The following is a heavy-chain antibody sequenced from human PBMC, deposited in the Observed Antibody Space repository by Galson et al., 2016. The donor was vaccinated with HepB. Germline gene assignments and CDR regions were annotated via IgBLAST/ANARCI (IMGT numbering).Heavy chain of an antibody. D-gene: IGHD5-18*01. CDR3: ARGGYSYSWSDYDALDI. J-gene: IGHJ3*02. V-gene: IGHV3-74*01. CDR1: GFTFSNYW. Sequence: SLRLSCAASGFTFSNYWLHWVRHAPGKGVVWVSRINSDGSSTSCADSVMGRFRISRDNAKDTLALQMDSLTAEDTAVYYCARGGYSYSWSDYDALDIWAKGQWSPSLQ. CDR2: INSDGSST.